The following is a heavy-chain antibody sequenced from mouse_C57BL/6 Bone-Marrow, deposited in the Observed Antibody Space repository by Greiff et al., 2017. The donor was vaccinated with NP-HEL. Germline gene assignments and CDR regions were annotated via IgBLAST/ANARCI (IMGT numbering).Heavy chain of an antibody. CDR3: ANGNSTLYYYAMDY. J-gene: IGHJ4*01. D-gene: IGHD2-1*01. CDR2: ISNGGGST. V-gene: IGHV5-12*01. CDR1: GFTFSDYY. Sequence: EVKLVESGGGLVQPGGSLKLSCAASGFTFSDYYMYWVRQTPEQRLEWVAYISNGGGSTYYPDTVKGRFTISRDNAKNTLYLQMSRLKSEDTAMYYCANGNSTLYYYAMDYWGQGTSVTVSS.